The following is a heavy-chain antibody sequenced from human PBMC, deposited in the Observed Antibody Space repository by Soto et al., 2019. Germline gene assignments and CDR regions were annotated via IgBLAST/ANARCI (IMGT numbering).Heavy chain of an antibody. CDR2: ISGSGGST. J-gene: IGHJ4*02. V-gene: IGHV3-23*01. D-gene: IGHD2-15*01. Sequence: EVQLLESGGGLVQPGGSLRLSCAASGFTFSSYAMSWVRQAPGKGLEWVSAISGSGGSTYYADSVKGRFTISRDNSKNTLYLQMNSLRAEDTAVYYCGGGDSCYSVFCGAGSWGQGTLVTVSS. CDR1: GFTFSSYA. CDR3: GGGDSCYSVFCGAGS.